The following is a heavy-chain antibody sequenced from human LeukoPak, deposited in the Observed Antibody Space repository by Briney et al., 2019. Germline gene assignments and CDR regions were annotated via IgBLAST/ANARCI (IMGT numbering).Heavy chain of an antibody. CDR2: INPNSGGT. CDR3: ARGGYTGYLDS. D-gene: IGHD2-2*02. J-gene: IGHJ4*02. CDR1: GYTFTGYY. Sequence: ASVKVSCKASGYTFTGYYIHWVRQAPGQGLEWIGWINPNSGGTNYAQKFQGRVTMTRDTSISTAYMELSRLRSDDTAVFFCARGGYTGYLDSWGQGTLVTVSS. V-gene: IGHV1-2*02.